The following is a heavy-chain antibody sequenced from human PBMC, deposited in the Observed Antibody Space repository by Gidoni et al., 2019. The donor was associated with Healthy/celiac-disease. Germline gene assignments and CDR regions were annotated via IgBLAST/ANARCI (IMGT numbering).Heavy chain of an antibody. V-gene: IGHV3-48*04. CDR2: ISSSSSTI. CDR3: ARDGYCSGGSCYYYGMDV. J-gene: IGHJ6*02. D-gene: IGHD2-15*01. CDR1: GFTFSSYS. Sequence: EVQLVESGGGLVQPGGSLRLSCAASGFTFSSYSMNWVRQAPGKGLEWVSYISSSSSTIYYADSVKGRFTISRDNAKNSLYLQMNSLRAEDTAVYYCARDGYCSGGSCYYYGMDVWGQGTTVTVSS.